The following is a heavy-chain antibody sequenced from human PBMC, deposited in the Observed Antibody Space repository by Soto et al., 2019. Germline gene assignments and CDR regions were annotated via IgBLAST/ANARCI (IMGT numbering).Heavy chain of an antibody. CDR2: IWYDGSNK. D-gene: IGHD4-17*01. CDR1: GFTISSYG. V-gene: IGHV3-33*06. Sequence: QVQLVESGGGVVQPGRSLRLSCAGSGFTISSYGMHWVRQAPGKGLEWVALIWYDGSNKYYADSVKGRFTISRDNSKNTLYLQMNSLRAEDTAVYYCAKSGYGDYSNFHYWGQGTLVTVSS. J-gene: IGHJ4*02. CDR3: AKSGYGDYSNFHY.